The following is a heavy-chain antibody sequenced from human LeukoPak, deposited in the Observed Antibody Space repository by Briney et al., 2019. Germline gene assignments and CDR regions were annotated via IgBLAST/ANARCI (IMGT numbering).Heavy chain of an antibody. CDR2: IYYSGST. CDR1: GGSISSYY. J-gene: IGHJ4*02. V-gene: IGHV4-59*01. D-gene: IGHD1-26*01. Sequence: SETLSLTCTVSGGSISSYYWSWIRQPPGKGLEWIGYIYYSGSTNYNPSLKSRVTISVDTSKNQFSLKLNSVTAADTAVYYCARVPSGSYSYFDSWGQGTLVTVSS. CDR3: ARVPSGSYSYFDS.